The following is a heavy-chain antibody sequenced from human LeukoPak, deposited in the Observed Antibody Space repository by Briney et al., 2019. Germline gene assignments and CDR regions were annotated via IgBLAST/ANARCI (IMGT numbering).Heavy chain of an antibody. CDR3: ARHRYSSSWYFDY. V-gene: IGHV3-21*01. D-gene: IGHD6-13*01. J-gene: IGHJ4*02. Sequence: GGSLRLSCAASGFTFSSYSMNWVRQAPGKGLEWVSSISSSSSYIYYADSVKGRFTISRDNAKNSLYLQMNSLRAEDTAVYYCARHRYSSSWYFDYWGQGTLVTVSS. CDR2: ISSSSSYI. CDR1: GFTFSSYS.